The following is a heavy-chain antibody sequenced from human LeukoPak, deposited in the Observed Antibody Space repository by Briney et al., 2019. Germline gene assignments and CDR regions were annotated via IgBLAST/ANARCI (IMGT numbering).Heavy chain of an antibody. J-gene: IGHJ4*02. CDR3: AKEISAVAGTLNFDY. V-gene: IGHV3-9*01. CDR2: ISWNSGII. Sequence: GRSLRLSCAASGFTFDDYAIHWVRQAPKKGLEWVSGISWNSGIIAYADSVKGRFTISRDNAKNSLYLQMNSLRAEDTALYYCAKEISAVAGTLNFDYWGQGTLVTVSS. CDR1: GFTFDDYA. D-gene: IGHD6-19*01.